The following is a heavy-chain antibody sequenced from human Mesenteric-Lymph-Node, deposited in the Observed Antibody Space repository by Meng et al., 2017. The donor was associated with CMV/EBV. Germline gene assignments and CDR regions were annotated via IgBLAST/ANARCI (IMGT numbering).Heavy chain of an antibody. J-gene: IGHJ4*02. Sequence: GGSLRLSCAASGFTFSYYGIHWVRQAPGKGLEWVSFIQFDESSKHYADSAKGRFALSRDNSKNTLYLQMNSLRAEDTAVYYCARVKVVITGTKYFDYWGQGTMVTVSS. D-gene: IGHD1-7*01. CDR3: ARVKVVITGTKYFDY. V-gene: IGHV3-30*02. CDR1: GFTFSYYG. CDR2: IQFDESSK.